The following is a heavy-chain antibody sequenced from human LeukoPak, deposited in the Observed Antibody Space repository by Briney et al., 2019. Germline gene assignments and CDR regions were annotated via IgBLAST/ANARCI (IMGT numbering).Heavy chain of an antibody. CDR2: IYTNETT. J-gene: IGHJ1*01. V-gene: IGHV4-4*07. CDR3: AGRGSDSSGWFQF. D-gene: IGHD3-22*01. CDR1: GGSISSYH. Sequence: PPETLSLTCTVSGGSISSYHWSWIRQAAGKGLEWIGRIYTNETTNYNPSLKSRVTMSIDTSKNQFSLSLSSVTAADTAVYYCAGRGSDSSGWFQFWGQGTLVTVSS.